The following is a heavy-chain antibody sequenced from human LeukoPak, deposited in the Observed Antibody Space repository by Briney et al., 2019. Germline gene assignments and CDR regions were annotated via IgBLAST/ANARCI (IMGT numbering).Heavy chain of an antibody. CDR3: AKLTPVTTPTAIDS. CDR1: GFTFISYA. D-gene: IGHD4-11*01. CDR2: MSGGGGST. Sequence: GGSLRLSCAASGFTFISYAMRWVRQAPGKGVEWVSAMSGGGGSTYYADSVKGRFTISRDNSKNTLYLQMNSLRAEDTAVYYCAKLTPVTTPTAIDSWGQGTLVTVSS. J-gene: IGHJ4*02. V-gene: IGHV3-23*01.